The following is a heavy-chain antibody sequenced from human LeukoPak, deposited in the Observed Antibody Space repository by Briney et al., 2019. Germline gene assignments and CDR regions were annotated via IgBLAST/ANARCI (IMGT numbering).Heavy chain of an antibody. CDR3: ARDYDYGGNVVGAFDI. J-gene: IGHJ3*02. CDR2: IYYSGST. Sequence: SQTLSLTCTVSGGSISSGGYYWSWIRQHPGKGLEWIGYIYYSGSTYYNPSLKSRVTISVDTSKNQFSLKLSSVTAADTAVYYCARDYDYGGNVVGAFDIWSQGTMVTVSS. D-gene: IGHD4-23*01. CDR1: GGSISSGGYY. V-gene: IGHV4-31*03.